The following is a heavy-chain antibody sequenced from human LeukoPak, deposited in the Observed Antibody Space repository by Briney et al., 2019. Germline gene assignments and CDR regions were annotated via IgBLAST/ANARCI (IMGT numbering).Heavy chain of an antibody. D-gene: IGHD3-16*01. V-gene: IGHV3-30*18. J-gene: IGHJ3*02. CDR1: GFTFRSYG. Sequence: PGGSLRLSCAASGFTFRSYGIHWVRQAPGKGLEWVAVISSDGRNKYYADSVKGRFTISRDNSKNTLHLQMNSLRAEDTAVYYCAKDRPEWGGEEAFDSWGRGTMVTVSS. CDR2: ISSDGRNK. CDR3: AKDRPEWGGEEAFDS.